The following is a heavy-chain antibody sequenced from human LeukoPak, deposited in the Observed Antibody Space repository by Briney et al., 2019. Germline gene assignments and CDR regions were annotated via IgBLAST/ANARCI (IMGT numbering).Heavy chain of an antibody. CDR3: ARGKSLHEDYFDY. CDR2: IIPIFGTA. J-gene: IGHJ4*02. Sequence: SVKVSCKASGGTFSSYAISWVRQAPGQGLEWMGGIIPIFGTANYAQKFQGRVTITTDESTSTAYMELSSVRSEDTAVYYCARGKSLHEDYFDYWGQGTLVTVSS. V-gene: IGHV1-69*05. CDR1: GGTFSSYA. D-gene: IGHD1-26*01.